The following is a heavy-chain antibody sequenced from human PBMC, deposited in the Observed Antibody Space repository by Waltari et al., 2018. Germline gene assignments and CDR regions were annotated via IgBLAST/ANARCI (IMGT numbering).Heavy chain of an antibody. D-gene: IGHD3-9*01. CDR3: ARVDILTGSHAFDV. CDR2: IYSGGST. V-gene: IGHV3-66*02. J-gene: IGHJ3*01. CDR1: GFTVSSNY. Sequence: EVQLVESGGGLVQPGGSLRLSCAASGFTVSSNYMSWVRQAPGKGLEWVSCIYSGGSTYYADSVKGRFTISRDKSKNTLYLQMNSLRAEDTAVYYCARVDILTGSHAFDVWGQGTMVTVSS.